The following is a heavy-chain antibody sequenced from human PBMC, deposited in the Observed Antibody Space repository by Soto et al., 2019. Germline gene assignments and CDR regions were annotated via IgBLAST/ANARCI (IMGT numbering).Heavy chain of an antibody. CDR3: ARGGFMTTVVIFDY. CDR1: GFTFSSYA. Sequence: QVQLVESGGGVVQPGRSLRLSCAASGFTFSSYAMHWVRQAPGKGLEWVAVISYDGSNKYYADSVKGRFTISRDNSKNTLYLQMNSLRAEDTAVYYCARGGFMTTVVIFDYWGQGTLVTVSS. CDR2: ISYDGSNK. J-gene: IGHJ4*02. D-gene: IGHD4-17*01. V-gene: IGHV3-30-3*01.